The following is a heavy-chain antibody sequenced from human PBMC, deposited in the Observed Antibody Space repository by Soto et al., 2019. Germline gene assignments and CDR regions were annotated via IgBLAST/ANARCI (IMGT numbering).Heavy chain of an antibody. V-gene: IGHV3-23*01. Sequence: PGGSLRLSCAASGFPFSSYAMSWVRQAPGKGLEWVSSITGTGGSTYYADSVKGRFTISRDNSKNMLYLQMNSLRAEDTAVYYCAKDRDLNMIVVVMLFDYWGQGTLVTVSS. CDR3: AKDRDLNMIVVVMLFDY. CDR1: GFPFSSYA. J-gene: IGHJ4*02. D-gene: IGHD3-22*01. CDR2: ITGTGGST.